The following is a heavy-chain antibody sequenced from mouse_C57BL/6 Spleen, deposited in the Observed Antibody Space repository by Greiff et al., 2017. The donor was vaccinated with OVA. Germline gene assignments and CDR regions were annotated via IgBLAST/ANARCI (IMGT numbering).Heavy chain of an antibody. CDR2: INPLSCYP. D-gene: IGHD2-3*01. Sequence: QVQLQQSGAELARPGASVKMSCKASGYTFTSYTMHWVKQRPGQGLEWLGSINPLSCYPKSNQKFKDKATLTADKSSSTAYMQLSSLTSEDSAVYYCARSFDDGYPFDYWGQGTTLTVSS. V-gene: IGHV1-4*01. CDR1: GYTFTSYT. CDR3: ARSFDDGYPFDY. J-gene: IGHJ2*01.